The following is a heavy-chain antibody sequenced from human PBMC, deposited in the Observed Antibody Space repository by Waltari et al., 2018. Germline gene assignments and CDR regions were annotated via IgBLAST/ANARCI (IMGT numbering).Heavy chain of an antibody. CDR3: ARVKDEFGDYGFDY. CDR1: GGSVSSGGYY. J-gene: IGHJ5*01. V-gene: IGHV4-61*08. CDR2: THTSGRT. D-gene: IGHD4-17*01. Sequence: QVQLQESGPGLVEPSETLSLTCTVSGGSVSSGGYYWSWIRQPPGKGLEWVGYTHTSGRTEYNPSLQSRVTIFGDTSTNQLSLNLRSVTAADTATYFCARVKDEFGDYGFDYWGQGTLVTVSS.